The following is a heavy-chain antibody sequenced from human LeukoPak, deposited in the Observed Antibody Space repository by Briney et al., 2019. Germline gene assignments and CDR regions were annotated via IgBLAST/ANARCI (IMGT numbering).Heavy chain of an antibody. J-gene: IGHJ4*02. D-gene: IGHD3-22*01. CDR1: GFTFSSYA. CDR2: ISYDGSNK. V-gene: IGHV3-30-3*01. CDR3: AREGPYDSSGYPDEANWYFDY. Sequence: GGSLRLSCAASGFTFSSYAMHWVRQAPGKGLEWVAVISYDGSNKYYADSVKGRFTISRDNSKNTLYLQMNSLRAEDTAVYYCAREGPYDSSGYPDEANWYFDYWGQGTLVTVSS.